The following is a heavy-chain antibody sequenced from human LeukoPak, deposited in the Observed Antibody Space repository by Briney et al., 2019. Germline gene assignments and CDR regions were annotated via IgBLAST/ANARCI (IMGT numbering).Heavy chain of an antibody. Sequence: PGGSLRLSCPASGFTFTSYAMSWVRQPPGKGLEWVSAISGSGGSTYYADSVKGRFTISRDNSKNTLYLQMNSLRAEDTAVYYCAKEVLWFGEYGMDVWGQGTTVTVSS. V-gene: IGHV3-23*01. CDR3: AKEVLWFGEYGMDV. J-gene: IGHJ6*02. CDR1: GFTFTSYA. D-gene: IGHD3-10*01. CDR2: ISGSGGST.